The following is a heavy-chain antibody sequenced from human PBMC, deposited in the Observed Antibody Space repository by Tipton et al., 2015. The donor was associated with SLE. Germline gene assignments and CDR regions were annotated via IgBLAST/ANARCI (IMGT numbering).Heavy chain of an antibody. CDR3: VRLELPATKADY. Sequence: TLSLTCTVSGVSVSSGGYYWNWIRQHPGKGLEWIGCIRSRGSTYYTPSLKSRLTMSVDTSNNQFSLKLSSVTAADTAVYYCVRLELPATKADYWGPGTLVTVSS. V-gene: IGHV4-31*03. CDR1: GVSVSSGGYY. D-gene: IGHD5-24*01. CDR2: IRSRGST. J-gene: IGHJ4*02.